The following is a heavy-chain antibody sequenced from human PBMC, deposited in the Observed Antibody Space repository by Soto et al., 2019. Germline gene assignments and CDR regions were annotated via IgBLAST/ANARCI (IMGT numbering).Heavy chain of an antibody. CDR2: INHSGST. J-gene: IGHJ4*02. CDR3: ARGQGYYDSSGYRN. CDR1: GGSFSGYY. Sequence: SETLSLTCAVYGGSFSGYYWSWIRQPPGKGLEWIGEINHSGSTNYNPSLKSRVTISVDTSKNQFSLKLSSVTAADTAVYYCARGQGYYDSSGYRNRGQGTLVTVSS. D-gene: IGHD3-22*01. V-gene: IGHV4-34*01.